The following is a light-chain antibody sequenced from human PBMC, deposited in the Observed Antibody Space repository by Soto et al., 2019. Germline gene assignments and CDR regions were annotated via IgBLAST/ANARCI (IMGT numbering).Light chain of an antibody. V-gene: IGLV2-14*03. CDR3: CSLTTTHTSV. CDR2: HVT. J-gene: IGLJ1*01. CDR1: SSDIGHYDY. Sequence: QSVLTQPASVSGSPGQSITISCTGTSSDIGHYDYVSWYQQHLGKAPKLMIYHVTYRPSGVSNRYSGSKSGNSASLTISGLQADDEADYYCCSLTTTHTSVFGSGPNPTVL.